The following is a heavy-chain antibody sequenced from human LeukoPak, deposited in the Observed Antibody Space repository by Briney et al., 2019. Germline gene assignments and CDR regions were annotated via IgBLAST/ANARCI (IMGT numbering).Heavy chain of an antibody. CDR1: GGTFSSYA. D-gene: IGHD3-22*01. J-gene: IGHJ4*02. V-gene: IGHV1-69*04. CDR2: IIPILGIA. Sequence: ASVKVSCKASGGTFSSYAISWVRQAPGQGLEWMGRIIPILGIANYAQKFQGRVTITADKSTSTAYMELSSLRSEDTAVCYCARDDYYDSSGYSDYWGQGTLVTVSS. CDR3: ARDDYYDSSGYSDY.